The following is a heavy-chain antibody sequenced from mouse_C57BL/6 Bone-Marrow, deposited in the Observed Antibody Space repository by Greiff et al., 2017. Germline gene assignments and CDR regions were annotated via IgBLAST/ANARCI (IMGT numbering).Heavy chain of an antibody. CDR3: ARSSYGNPFAY. J-gene: IGHJ3*01. CDR2: IYPRSGNT. D-gene: IGHD2-1*01. Sequence: QVKLKESGAELARPGASVKLSCKASGYTFTSYAISWVKQRTGQGLAWIGEIYPRSGNTYYNETFKGKATLTADKSSRTAYMELRSLKSDDSAVYFCARSSYGNPFAYWGQGTLVTVSA. V-gene: IGHV1-81*01. CDR1: GYTFTSYA.